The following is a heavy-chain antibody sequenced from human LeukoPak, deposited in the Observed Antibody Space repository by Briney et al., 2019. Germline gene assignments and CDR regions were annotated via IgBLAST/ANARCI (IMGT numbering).Heavy chain of an antibody. CDR2: IYYSGST. J-gene: IGHJ4*02. D-gene: IGHD1-1*01. CDR3: LGPNGGY. Sequence: SETLSLTCAVYGGSFSGYYWSWIRQPPGKGLEWIGSIYYSGSTYYNPSLKSRATISVDTSKNQFSLKLSSVTAADTAVYYCLGPNGGYWGQGTLVTVSS. V-gene: IGHV4-34*01. CDR1: GGSFSGYY.